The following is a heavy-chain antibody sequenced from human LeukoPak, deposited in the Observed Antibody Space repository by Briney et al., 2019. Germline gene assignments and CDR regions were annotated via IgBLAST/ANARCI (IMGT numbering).Heavy chain of an antibody. Sequence: GGSLRLSCAASGFTFSDYNMRWIRQAPGKGLEWVSSISRSGSTKYYADSVKGRFTISRDNAKNSLFLQMNSLRAEDTAVYCCARVLRYCSGGNYYSGGLGYMDVWGKGTTVTISS. D-gene: IGHD2-15*01. CDR2: ISRSGSTK. V-gene: IGHV3-11*01. CDR1: GFTFSDYN. CDR3: ARVLRYCSGGNYYSGGLGYMDV. J-gene: IGHJ6*03.